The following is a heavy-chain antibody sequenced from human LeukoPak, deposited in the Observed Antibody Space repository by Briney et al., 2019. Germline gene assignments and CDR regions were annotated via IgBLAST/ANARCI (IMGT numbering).Heavy chain of an antibody. D-gene: IGHD3-22*01. CDR3: ARDQGHYYDSSGYNYYYYYMDV. CDR1: GGTFSSYA. J-gene: IGHJ6*03. V-gene: IGHV1-69*05. CDR2: IIPIFGTA. Sequence: SVKVSCKASGGTFSSYAISWVRQAPGQGLEWMGGIIPIFGTANYAQKFQGRVTITTGESTSTAYMELSSLRSEDTAVYYCARDQGHYYDSSGYNYYYYYMDVWGKGTTVTVSS.